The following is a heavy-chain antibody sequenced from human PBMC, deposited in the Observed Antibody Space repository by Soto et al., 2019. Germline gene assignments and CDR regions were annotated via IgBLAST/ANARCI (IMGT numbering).Heavy chain of an antibody. J-gene: IGHJ6*02. CDR1: GDSISSSSYY. CDR3: ARQVRSGAAAEVYGMDV. V-gene: IGHV4-39*01. Sequence: SETLSLTCTVSGDSISSSSYYWGWIRQPPGKGLEWIGSIYYSGSAYYNPSLKSRVTIIVDTSKNQFSLKLSSVTAADTAVYYCARQVRSGAAAEVYGMDVWGQGTTVT. CDR2: IYYSGSA. D-gene: IGHD6-13*01.